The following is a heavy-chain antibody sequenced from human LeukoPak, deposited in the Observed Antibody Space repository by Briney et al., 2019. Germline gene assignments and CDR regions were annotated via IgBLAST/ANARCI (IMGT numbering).Heavy chain of an antibody. CDR2: IKQDGSEK. V-gene: IGHV3-7*01. D-gene: IGHD6-19*01. CDR3: ARVGSAEYYFDY. Sequence: GGSLRLSCAASGFTFSSYLMSWVRQAPGKGLEWVANIKQDGSEKYYVDSVKGRFTISRDNAKNSLYLQMNSLRAEDTAVYYCARVGSAEYYFDYWGQGTLVTVSS. CDR1: GFTFSSYL. J-gene: IGHJ4*02.